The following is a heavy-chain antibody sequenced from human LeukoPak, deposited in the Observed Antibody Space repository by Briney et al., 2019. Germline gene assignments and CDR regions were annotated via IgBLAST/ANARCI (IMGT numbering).Heavy chain of an antibody. Sequence: GGSLRLSCAASGFTFSSYGMHWVRQAPGKGLEWVAVIWYDGSNKYYADSVKGRFTISRDNSKNTLYQQMNSLRAEDTAVYYCARVGNYYDSSGYYSFDYWGQGTLVTVSS. CDR3: ARVGNYYDSSGYYSFDY. D-gene: IGHD3-22*01. CDR2: IWYDGSNK. V-gene: IGHV3-33*01. CDR1: GFTFSSYG. J-gene: IGHJ4*02.